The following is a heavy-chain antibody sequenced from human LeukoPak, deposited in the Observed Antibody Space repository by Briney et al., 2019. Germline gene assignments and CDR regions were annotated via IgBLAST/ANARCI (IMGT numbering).Heavy chain of an antibody. CDR1: GGSISSGSYY. CDR3: ARLAVAVVYAFDI. J-gene: IGHJ3*02. Sequence: SETLSLTCTVSGGSISSGSYYWSWIRQPAGKGLEWIGRIYTSGSTNYNPSLKSRVTISVDTSKNQFSLKLSSVTAADTAVYYCARLAVAVVYAFDIWGQGTMVTVSS. V-gene: IGHV4-61*02. D-gene: IGHD6-19*01. CDR2: IYTSGST.